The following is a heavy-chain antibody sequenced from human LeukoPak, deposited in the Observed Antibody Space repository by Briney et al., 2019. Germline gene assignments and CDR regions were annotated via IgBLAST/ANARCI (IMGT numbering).Heavy chain of an antibody. CDR1: GFTFSGPA. CDR2: IGSRADTYAT. CDR3: LVVPTYYVDV. J-gene: IGHJ6*03. Sequence: PGGSLRLSRAVSGFTFSGPAMHWVPQASGKGPEGVGRIGSRADTYATSYAASVKGRFTISRDDSKSTADLQMNNLKSEDAAVYYCLVVPTYYVDVWGKGTAVTVSS. V-gene: IGHV3-73*01.